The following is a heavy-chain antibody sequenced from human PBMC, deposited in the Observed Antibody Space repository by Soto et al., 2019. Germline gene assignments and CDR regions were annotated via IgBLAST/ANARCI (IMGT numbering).Heavy chain of an antibody. CDR3: AKTPVGYYDFWSGYYTEPFDY. D-gene: IGHD3-3*01. J-gene: IGHJ4*02. Sequence: GAPRLSCAASGFTFSSYAVSWVRQAPGKGLEWVSAISGSGGSTYYADSVKGRFTISRDNSKNTLYLQMNSLRAEDTAVYYCAKTPVGYYDFWSGYYTEPFDYWGQGTLVTVS. CDR1: GFTFSSYA. V-gene: IGHV3-23*01. CDR2: ISGSGGST.